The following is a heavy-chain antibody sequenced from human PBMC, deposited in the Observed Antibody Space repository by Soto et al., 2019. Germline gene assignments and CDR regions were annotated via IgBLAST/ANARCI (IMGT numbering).Heavy chain of an antibody. Sequence: HAHLVQSGAEVKRPGASLKVSCKASGYSFTGYYIHWVRQAPGQGLEWMGWINPDSGATNYEQNFQGRVTLTSDTSISTASMDLTSLTSDDTAVYYCARGDYGTGGYPFPYFDYWGQGTLVIVSS. V-gene: IGHV1-2*02. CDR3: ARGDYGTGGYPFPYFDY. CDR2: INPDSGAT. J-gene: IGHJ4*02. D-gene: IGHD2-8*02. CDR1: GYSFTGYY.